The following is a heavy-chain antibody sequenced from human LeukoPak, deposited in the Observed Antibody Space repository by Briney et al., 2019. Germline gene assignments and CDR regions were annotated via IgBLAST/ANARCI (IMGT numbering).Heavy chain of an antibody. CDR3: ARDQATIILGYFDY. D-gene: IGHD1-26*01. CDR2: IYYTGNT. CDR1: GVSISSSYSY. J-gene: IGHJ4*02. V-gene: IGHV4-39*07. Sequence: SETLSLTCTVSGVSISSSYSYWGWIRQPPGMGLEWIGSIYYTGNTYYNASLKSRVTISVDTSKNQFSLKLSSVTAADTAVYYCARDQATIILGYFDYWGQGTLVTVSS.